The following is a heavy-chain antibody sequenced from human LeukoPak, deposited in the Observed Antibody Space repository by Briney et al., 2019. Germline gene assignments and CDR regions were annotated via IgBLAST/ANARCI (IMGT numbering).Heavy chain of an antibody. D-gene: IGHD2-15*01. CDR1: GGSFSGYY. V-gene: IGHV4-34*01. CDR3: ARLVVVVAATRGIGFDP. J-gene: IGHJ5*02. Sequence: SETLSLTCAVYGGSFSGYYWSWIRQPPGKGLEWIGEINHSGSTNYNPSLKSRVTISVDTSKNQFSLKLSSVTAADTAVYYCARLVVVVAATRGIGFDPWGQGTLVIVSS. CDR2: INHSGST.